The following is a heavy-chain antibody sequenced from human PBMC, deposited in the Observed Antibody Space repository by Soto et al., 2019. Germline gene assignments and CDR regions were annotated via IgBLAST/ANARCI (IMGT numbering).Heavy chain of an antibody. CDR3: ARLGCRDAYSLGRYGMDV. V-gene: IGHV5-51*01. CDR2: IYPGDSDT. Sequence: GESLKISCKGSGYSFTSYWIGWVRQMPGKGLEWMGLIYPGDSDTRYSPSFQGQVTISADQSISTAYLQGSSLKASDTAMYYWARLGCRDAYSLGRYGMDVWGRWTTVTVSS. D-gene: IGHD3-16*01. CDR1: GYSFTSYW. J-gene: IGHJ6*02.